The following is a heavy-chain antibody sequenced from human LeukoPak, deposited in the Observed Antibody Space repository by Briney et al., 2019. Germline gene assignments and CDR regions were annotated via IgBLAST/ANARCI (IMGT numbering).Heavy chain of an antibody. J-gene: IGHJ4*02. Sequence: SETLSLTCTVSGGSISSDNYYWTWIRQPAGKGLEWLGRIYASGSANYNPSLKSRVTISVDTSKNQFSLKLSSVTAADTAVYYCARRARDSLRWSYFDYWGQGTLVTVSS. V-gene: IGHV4-61*02. D-gene: IGHD4-23*01. CDR2: IYASGSA. CDR3: ARRARDSLRWSYFDY. CDR1: GGSISSDNYY.